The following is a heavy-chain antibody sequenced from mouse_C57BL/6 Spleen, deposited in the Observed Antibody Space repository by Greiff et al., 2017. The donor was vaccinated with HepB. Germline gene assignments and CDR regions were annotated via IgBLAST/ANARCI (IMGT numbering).Heavy chain of an antibody. J-gene: IGHJ2*01. CDR2: INPNNGGT. V-gene: IGHV1-26*01. D-gene: IGHD2-10*01. CDR3: ARSTYLGYYFDY. CDR1: GYTFTDYY. Sequence: EVQLQQSGPELVKPGASVKISCKASGYTFTDYYMNWVKQSHGKSLEWIGDINPNNGGTSYNQKFKGKATLTVDKSSSTAYMELRSLTSEDSAVYYCARSTYLGYYFDYWGQGTTLTVSS.